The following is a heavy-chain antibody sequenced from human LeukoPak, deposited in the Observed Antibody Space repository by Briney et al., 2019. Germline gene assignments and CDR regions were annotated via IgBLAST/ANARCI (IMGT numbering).Heavy chain of an antibody. CDR1: GGSTSSYY. CDR3: ARVHYDSSVSHYYYYGMDV. Sequence: SETLSLTCTVSGGSTSSYYWSWIRQPPGKGLEWIGYIYYSGSTNYNPSLKSRVTISVDTSKNQFSLKLSSVTAADTAVYYCARVHYDSSVSHYYYYGMDVWGQGTTVTVSS. J-gene: IGHJ6*02. V-gene: IGHV4-59*01. D-gene: IGHD3-22*01. CDR2: IYYSGST.